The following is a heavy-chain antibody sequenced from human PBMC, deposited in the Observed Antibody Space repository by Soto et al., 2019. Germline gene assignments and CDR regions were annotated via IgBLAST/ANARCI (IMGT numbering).Heavy chain of an antibody. CDR1: GGTFSSYT. V-gene: IGHV1-69*08. J-gene: IGHJ4*02. D-gene: IGHD3-10*01. Sequence: QVQLVQSGAEVKKPGSSVKVSCKASGGTFSSYTISWVRQAPGQGLEWMGRIIPILGIANYAQKIQGRVTITADKSTSTAYMELSSLRSEDTAVYYCARDYYGSGNTTDYWGQGTLVTVSS. CDR2: IIPILGIA. CDR3: ARDYYGSGNTTDY.